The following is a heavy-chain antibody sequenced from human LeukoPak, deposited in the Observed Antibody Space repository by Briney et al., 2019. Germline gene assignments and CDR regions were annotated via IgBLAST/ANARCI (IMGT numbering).Heavy chain of an antibody. CDR2: ITYSAENT. CDR1: GFTGSNNY. CDR3: ARDLGLRYLDS. Sequence: SGGSLRLSCAASGFTGSNNYVSWVRQAPGKGLEWVSVITYSAENTYYADSVKGRFTISRDNSKHTLFLQMNSLRVEDTALYYCARDLGLRYLDSWGQGSLVTVSS. J-gene: IGHJ4*02. V-gene: IGHV3-53*01. D-gene: IGHD3-9*01.